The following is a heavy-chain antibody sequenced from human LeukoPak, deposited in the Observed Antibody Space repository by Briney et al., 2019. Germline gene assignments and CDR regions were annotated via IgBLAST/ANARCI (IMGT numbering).Heavy chain of an antibody. V-gene: IGHV4-39*07. Sequence: PSETLSLTCTVSGGSISSSSYYWGWIRQPPGKGLEWIGSIYFSGSTYYNPSLKSRVTISVDTSKNQFSLKLSSVTAADTAVYYCATILLWFGESARWFDPWGQGTLVTVSS. J-gene: IGHJ5*02. CDR1: GGSISSSSYY. CDR3: ATILLWFGESARWFDP. D-gene: IGHD3-10*01. CDR2: IYFSGST.